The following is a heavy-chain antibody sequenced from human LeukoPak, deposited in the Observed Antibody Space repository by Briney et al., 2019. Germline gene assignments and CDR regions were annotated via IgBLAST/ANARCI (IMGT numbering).Heavy chain of an antibody. J-gene: IGHJ4*02. CDR3: ARYDPNYFDY. V-gene: IGHV4-39*01. CDR2: IYYSGST. CDR1: GASITSSSFY. D-gene: IGHD1-1*01. Sequence: SKTLSLTCTVSGASITSSSFYWGWIRQPPGKGLEWIGSIYYSGSTYYNPSLKSRVTISVDTSKNQFSLKLSSVTAADTAVYYCARYDPNYFDYWGQGTLVTVSS.